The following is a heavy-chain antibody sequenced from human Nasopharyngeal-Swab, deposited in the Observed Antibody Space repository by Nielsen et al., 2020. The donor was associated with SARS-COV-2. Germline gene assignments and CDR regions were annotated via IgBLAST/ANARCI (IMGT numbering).Heavy chain of an antibody. CDR1: GYTFTGYY. D-gene: IGHD2-15*01. CDR3: ARGGFVTADLYGMDV. V-gene: IGHV1-2*05. CDR2: INPNSGGT. Sequence: ASVKVFCKASGYTFTGYYLHWVRQAPGQGLEWMGRINPNSGGTKYAQKFQGRVTMTRDTSITTAYLDLSRLRSDDTVVYYCARGGFVTADLYGMDVWGQGTTVTVSS. J-gene: IGHJ6*02.